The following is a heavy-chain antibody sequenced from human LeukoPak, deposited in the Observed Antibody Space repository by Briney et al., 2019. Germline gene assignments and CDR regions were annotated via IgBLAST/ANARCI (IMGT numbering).Heavy chain of an antibody. CDR1: GFTVTTYY. CDR3: ARRREYSGSKGVFDY. CDR2: IYSSSYT. V-gene: IGHV3-66*01. J-gene: IGHJ4*02. Sequence: GGSLRLSCAASGFTVTTYYMTWVRQAPGKGLEWVSFIYSSSYTAYSDSVKEGCTTFSNNTKNTLDLQMNSLRAEDTAVDYCARRREYSGSKGVFDYWGQGTLVTVSS. D-gene: IGHD1-26*01.